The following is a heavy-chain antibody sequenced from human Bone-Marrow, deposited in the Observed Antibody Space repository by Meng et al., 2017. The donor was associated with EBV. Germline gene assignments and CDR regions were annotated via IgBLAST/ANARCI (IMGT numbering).Heavy chain of an antibody. CDR3: ARGGDIVATRFDY. CDR2: IYHSGST. Sequence: GAVLGVGVPRGPWSSTCSGGGGSVNSGNGWGGGRQPPGKGLEWIGEIYHSGSTNYNPALKNRVTISVDKSKNQFSLKLSSVTAADTAVYYCARGGDIVATRFDYWGQGTLVTVSS. CDR1: GGSVNSGNG. D-gene: IGHD5-12*01. J-gene: IGHJ4*02. V-gene: IGHV4-4*03.